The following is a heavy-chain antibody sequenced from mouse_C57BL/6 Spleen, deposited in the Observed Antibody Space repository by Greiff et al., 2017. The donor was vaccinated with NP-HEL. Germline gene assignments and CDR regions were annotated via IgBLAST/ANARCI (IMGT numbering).Heavy chain of an antibody. V-gene: IGHV1-85*01. D-gene: IGHD4-1*01. J-gene: IGHJ2*01. Sequence: VKLQESGPELVKPGASVKLSCKASGYTFTSYDINWVKQRPGQGLEWIGWIYPRDGSTKYNEKFKGKATLTVDTSSSTAYMELHSLTSEDSAVYFCASGWDGGFDYWGQGTTLTVSS. CDR3: ASGWDGGFDY. CDR2: IYPRDGST. CDR1: GYTFTSYD.